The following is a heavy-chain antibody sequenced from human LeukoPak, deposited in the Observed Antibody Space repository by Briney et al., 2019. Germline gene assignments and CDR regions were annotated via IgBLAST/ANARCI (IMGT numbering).Heavy chain of an antibody. V-gene: IGHV3-53*01. Sequence: PGGSLRLSCAGSGFSVSDNYMTWVRQAPGKGPDGVSVTYSGGTTYYADSVEGRFTISRDSAKNTLYLQMNSLRTEDTAVYYCAKEGGLGYCSTTGCAFAHWGRGTLVTVSS. CDR2: TYSGGTT. CDR1: GFSVSDNY. D-gene: IGHD2-2*01. CDR3: AKEGGLGYCSTTGCAFAH. J-gene: IGHJ4*02.